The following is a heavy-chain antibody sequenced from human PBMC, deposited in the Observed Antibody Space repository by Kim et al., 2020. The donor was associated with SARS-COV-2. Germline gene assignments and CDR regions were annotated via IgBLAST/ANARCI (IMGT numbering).Heavy chain of an antibody. CDR3: ASYSGSYYFDY. D-gene: IGHD1-26*01. Sequence: SETLSLTCTVSGGSISSYYWSWIRQPPGKGLEWIGYIYYSGSTNYNPSLKSRVTISVDTSKNQFSLKLSSVTAADTAVYYCASYSGSYYFDYWGQGTLVT. CDR1: GGSISSYY. J-gene: IGHJ4*02. V-gene: IGHV4-59*08. CDR2: IYYSGST.